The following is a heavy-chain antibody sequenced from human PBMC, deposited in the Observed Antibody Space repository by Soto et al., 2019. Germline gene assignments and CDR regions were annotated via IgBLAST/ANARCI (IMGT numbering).Heavy chain of an antibody. CDR2: IYPGDSDT. CDR3: ARHSPYCSSTSCYGYNWFDP. D-gene: IGHD2-2*01. J-gene: IGHJ5*02. V-gene: IGHV5-51*01. CDR1: GYSFTSYW. Sequence: GESLKISCKGSGYSFTSYWIGWVRQMPGKGLEWMGIIYPGDSDTRYSPSFQGQVTISADKSISTAYLQWSSLKASDTAMYYCARHSPYCSSTSCYGYNWFDPWGQGTLVTV.